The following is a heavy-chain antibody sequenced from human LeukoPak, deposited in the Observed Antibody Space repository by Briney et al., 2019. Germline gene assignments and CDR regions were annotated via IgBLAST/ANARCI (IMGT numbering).Heavy chain of an antibody. CDR1: GFTVSSNY. J-gene: IGHJ6*02. CDR3: ARVSEYSSSDGMDV. D-gene: IGHD6-6*01. Sequence: GGSLRLSCAASGFTVSSNYMSWVRQAPGKGLEWLSVIYSGGSTYYGDSVKGRFTISRDNSKNTLYLQMNSLRAEDTAVYHCARVSEYSSSDGMDVWGQGTTVTVSS. CDR2: IYSGGST. V-gene: IGHV3-66*01.